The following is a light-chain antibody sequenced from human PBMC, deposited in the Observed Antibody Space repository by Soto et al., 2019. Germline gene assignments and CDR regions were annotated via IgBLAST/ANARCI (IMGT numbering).Light chain of an antibody. CDR1: QSVGSTY. J-gene: IGKJ3*01. CDR2: GVS. V-gene: IGKV3-20*01. CDR3: QQYGTSPLT. Sequence: EIVLTQSPGTLSLSPGVRATLSCRASQSVGSTYLAWYQQKPGQAPKLLIYGVSSRATGIPDRFSGSGSGTDFTLTISRLEPEDFAVYYCQQYGTSPLTFGPGTKVDL.